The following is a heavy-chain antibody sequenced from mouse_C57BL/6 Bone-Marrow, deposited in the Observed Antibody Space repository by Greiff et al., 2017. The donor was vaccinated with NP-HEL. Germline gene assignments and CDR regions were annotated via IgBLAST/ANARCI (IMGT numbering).Heavy chain of an antibody. CDR1: GYTFTSYW. CDR3: TREYKRSNYAMDY. CDR2: IYPGSGST. V-gene: IGHV1-55*01. Sequence: QVQLQQPGAELVKPGASVKMSCKASGYTFTSYWITWVKQRPGQGLEWIGDIYPGSGSTNYNEKFKSKATLTVDTSSSTAYMQLSSLTSEDSEVYNCTREYKRSNYAMDYWGQGTSVTVSS. D-gene: IGHD1-3*01. J-gene: IGHJ4*01.